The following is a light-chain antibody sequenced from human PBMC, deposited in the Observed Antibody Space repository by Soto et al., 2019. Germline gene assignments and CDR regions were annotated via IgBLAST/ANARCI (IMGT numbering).Light chain of an antibody. CDR1: QRISTY. V-gene: IGKV1-39*01. J-gene: IGKJ3*01. CDR3: QQSYSTPST. CDR2: GAS. Sequence: DIQMTQSPSSLSASVGDRVTITCRASQRISTYLNWYQQKPGKAPKLLIYGASSLQSGVPSRFSGSGSGTDVTLTISSLQPEDFATYYCQQSYSTPSTFGPGTKVDIK.